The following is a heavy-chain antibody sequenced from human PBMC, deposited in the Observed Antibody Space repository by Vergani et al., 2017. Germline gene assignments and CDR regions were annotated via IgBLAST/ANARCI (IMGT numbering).Heavy chain of an antibody. J-gene: IGHJ5*01. V-gene: IGHV3-23*01. CDR3: VKEKIVLCSYFYDS. CDR2: ISGPGLST. CDR1: GFTFSNSA. D-gene: IGHD2/OR15-2a*01. Sequence: EVHLLESGGGLVQPGGSLRLSCAASGFTFSNSAVSWVRQAPGRGLAWVSSISGPGLSTYYADSVKGRFSISRDNSKNTVYLQMHSLRAEDTAIYYCVKEKIVLCSYFYDSWGHGILVTVSS.